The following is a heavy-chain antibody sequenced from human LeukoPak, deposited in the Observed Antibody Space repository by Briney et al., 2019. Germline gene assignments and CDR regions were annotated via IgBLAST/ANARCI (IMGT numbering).Heavy chain of an antibody. D-gene: IGHD6-19*01. CDR1: GYTFTSHG. V-gene: IGHV1-18*01. CDR3: ARYSSGWYHFDD. CDR2: ISAYNGNT. Sequence: ASVKVSCKASGYTFTSHGISWVRQAPGQGLEWMGWISAYNGNTNYAQKLQGRVTMTTDTSTSTAYMELTSLRSDDTAVYYCARYSSGWYHFDDWGQGTLVTVSP. J-gene: IGHJ4*02.